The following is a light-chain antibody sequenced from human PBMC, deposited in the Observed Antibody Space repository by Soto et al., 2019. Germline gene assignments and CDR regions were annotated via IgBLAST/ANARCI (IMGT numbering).Light chain of an antibody. CDR2: DTS. CDR3: HQRNK. J-gene: IGKJ5*01. V-gene: IGKV3-11*01. CDR1: QSVSSN. Sequence: ETLMTQSPANLSLSPGATATLSCRASQSVSSNLAWYQQKPGQPPRLLIYDTSNRATGIPARFSGSRSGTDFTLTISSLEPEDFGVYFCHQRNKFGQGTRLEIK.